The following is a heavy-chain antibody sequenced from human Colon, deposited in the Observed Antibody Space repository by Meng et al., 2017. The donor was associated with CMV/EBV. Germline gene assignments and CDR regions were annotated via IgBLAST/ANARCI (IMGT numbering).Heavy chain of an antibody. Sequence: GESLKISCAASGFTFSSYSMNWVRQAPGKGLEWVSSISSSSSYIYYADSVKGRFTISGDNAKNSLYLQMNSLRAEDTAVYYCASSGGDYGLDYYYGMDVWGQGTTVTVSS. V-gene: IGHV3-21*01. CDR1: GFTFSSYS. J-gene: IGHJ6*02. CDR3: ASSGGDYGLDYYYGMDV. CDR2: ISSSSSYI. D-gene: IGHD4-17*01.